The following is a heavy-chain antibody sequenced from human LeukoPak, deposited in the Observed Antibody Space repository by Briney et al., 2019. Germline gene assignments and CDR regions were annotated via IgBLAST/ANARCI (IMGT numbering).Heavy chain of an antibody. CDR3: ARRRSSSWYVSFDY. CDR2: IYYSGST. CDR1: GGSISSSSYY. J-gene: IGHJ4*02. V-gene: IGHV4-39*01. D-gene: IGHD6-13*01. Sequence: PSETLSLTCTVSGGSISSSSYYWGWIRQPPGKGLEWIGSIYYSGSTYYNPSLKSRVTISVDTSKNQFSLKLSSVTAADTAVYYCARRRSSSWYVSFDYWGQGTLVTVSS.